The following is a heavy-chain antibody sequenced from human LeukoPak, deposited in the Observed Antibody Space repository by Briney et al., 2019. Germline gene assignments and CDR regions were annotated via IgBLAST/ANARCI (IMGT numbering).Heavy chain of an antibody. V-gene: IGHV3-21*01. Sequence: GGSLRLSCAASGFTFSDYSMNWVRQAPGKGLEWVSSISGSSTYIYYADSVKGRFTVSRDNAKNSLYLQVNSLRAEDTAVYYCAREEGRGNYYWGQGTLVTVSS. CDR1: GFTFSDYS. J-gene: IGHJ4*02. CDR3: AREEGRGNYY. D-gene: IGHD3-10*01. CDR2: ISGSSTYI.